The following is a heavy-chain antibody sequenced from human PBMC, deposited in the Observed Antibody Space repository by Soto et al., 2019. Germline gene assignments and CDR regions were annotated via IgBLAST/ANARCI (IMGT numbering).Heavy chain of an antibody. Sequence: GGSLRLSCAASGFTFSSCGMHWVRQAPGKGLEWVAVISYDGSNKYYADSVKGRFTISRDNSKNTLYLQMNSLRAEDTAVYYWARGGASVTTPFDYWGQGTQVTVSS. D-gene: IGHD4-17*01. CDR3: ARGGASVTTPFDY. CDR1: GFTFSSCG. J-gene: IGHJ4*02. CDR2: ISYDGSNK. V-gene: IGHV3-30*03.